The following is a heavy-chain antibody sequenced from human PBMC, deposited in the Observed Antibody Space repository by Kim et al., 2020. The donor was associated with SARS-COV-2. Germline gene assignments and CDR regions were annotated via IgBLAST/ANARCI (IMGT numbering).Heavy chain of an antibody. J-gene: IGHJ4*02. D-gene: IGHD3-16*01. Sequence: SETLSLTCTVSGGSIASDDFHWAWIRQPPGMGLEWVGTIYYSGKTYYNPSLKSRVTISVDTSKNQFSLNLSSVTAADTAVYYCARRDTITVWGHFDYWGQGTLVSVSS. CDR1: GGSIASDDFH. CDR3: ARRDTITVWGHFDY. V-gene: IGHV4-39*01. CDR2: IYYSGKT.